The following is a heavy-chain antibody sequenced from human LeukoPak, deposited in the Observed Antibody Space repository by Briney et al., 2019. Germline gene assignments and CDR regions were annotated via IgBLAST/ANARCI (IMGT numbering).Heavy chain of an antibody. CDR1: GFIFSDFY. CDR3: ASDQVSGVFDY. D-gene: IGHD5/OR15-5a*01. V-gene: IGHV3-11*05. J-gene: IGHJ4*02. Sequence: GGSLILSCAGSGFIFSDFYINWIRQSPGKGLEWLAYISPDGSYTTYGDSVKGRFVISRDNAKNSVSLQMNSLRVEDTAVYFCASDQVSGVFDYWGQGARVTVS. CDR2: ISPDGSYT.